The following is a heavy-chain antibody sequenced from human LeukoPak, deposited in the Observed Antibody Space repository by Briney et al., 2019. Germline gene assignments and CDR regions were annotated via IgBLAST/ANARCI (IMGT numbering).Heavy chain of an antibody. V-gene: IGHV3-23*01. J-gene: IGHJ1*01. CDR3: AKRIAAAGTFQH. CDR2: ISGSGGST. D-gene: IGHD6-13*01. Sequence: GGSLRLSCAASGFTFSSYAMSWVRQVPGKGLEWVSAISGSGGSTYYADSVKGRFTISRDNSKNTLYLQMNSLRAEDTAVYYCAKRIAAAGTFQHWGQGTLVTVSS. CDR1: GFTFSSYA.